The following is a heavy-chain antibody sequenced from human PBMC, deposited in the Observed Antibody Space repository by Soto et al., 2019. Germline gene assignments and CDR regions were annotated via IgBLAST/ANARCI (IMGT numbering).Heavy chain of an antibody. CDR3: ARDHNTMVRGVITHWFDP. J-gene: IGHJ5*02. D-gene: IGHD3-10*01. Sequence: SETLSLTCTVSGGSISSYYWSWIRQPPGKGLEWTGYIYYSGSTNYNPSLKSRVTISVDTSKNQFSLKLSSVTAADTAVYYCARDHNTMVRGVITHWFDPWGQGTLVTVSS. CDR1: GGSISSYY. V-gene: IGHV4-59*01. CDR2: IYYSGST.